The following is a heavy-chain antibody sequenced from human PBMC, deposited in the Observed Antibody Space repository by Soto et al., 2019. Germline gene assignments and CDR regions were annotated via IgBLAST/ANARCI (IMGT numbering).Heavy chain of an antibody. V-gene: IGHV3-64*02. J-gene: IGHJ4*02. D-gene: IGHD4-17*01. CDR3: AAVRQNYGAYEY. CDR1: VCTFRTYA. CDR2: VTGNGDRT. Sequence: EESLRQSYTASVCTFRTYAMHWVRQAPGKRLEYVSAVTGNGDRTYYAESVKGRFTISRDNSKNTLFLQMGRLRPEDMAVYYCAAVRQNYGAYEYWGQGT.